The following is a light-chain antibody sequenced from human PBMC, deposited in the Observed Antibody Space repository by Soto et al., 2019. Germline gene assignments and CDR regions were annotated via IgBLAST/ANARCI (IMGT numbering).Light chain of an antibody. CDR1: SSDVGGYNY. CDR2: EVS. CDR3: SSYTSSSTYV. Sequence: QSALTQPASVSGSPGQSITISCTGTSSDVGGYNYVSWYQQHPGKAPKLMIYEVSNRPSGVSNRFSGSKFGTTASLPISGXXXXXXXDYYCSSYTSSSTYVFGTGTKVTVL. J-gene: IGLJ1*01. V-gene: IGLV2-14*01.